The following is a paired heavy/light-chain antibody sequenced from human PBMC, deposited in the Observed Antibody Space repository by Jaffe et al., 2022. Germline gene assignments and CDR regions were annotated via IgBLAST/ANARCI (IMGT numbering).Light chain of an antibody. CDR1: NIGSKS. J-gene: IGLJ1*01. CDR2: DDS. Sequence: SYVLTQPPSVSVAPGQTANITCEGNNIGSKSVHWYRQKAGQAPVLVVYDDSDRPSGIPERISGSNSGNTATLAISRVEAGDEADFYCQVWDRASGHVFGPGTRLTVL. CDR3: QVWDRASGHV. V-gene: IGLV3-21*02.
Heavy chain of an antibody. CDR3: ARSLGISGYEFPFTS. Sequence: QITLKESGPTLVKPTQTLTLTCTVSGFSLSASGVGVAWIRQPPGKALEWLTLIYWDDDRRYSPALKSRVTITKDTSKNQVVLTMTDMDPSDTATYYCARSLGISGYEFPFTSWGQGTLVTVSS. CDR1: GFSLSASGVG. J-gene: IGHJ5*02. V-gene: IGHV2-5*02. D-gene: IGHD5-12*01. CDR2: IYWDDDR.